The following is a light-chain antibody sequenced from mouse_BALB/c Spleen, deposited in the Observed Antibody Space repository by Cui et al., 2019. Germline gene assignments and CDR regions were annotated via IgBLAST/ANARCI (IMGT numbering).Light chain of an antibody. Sequence: QIVLTQSPAIMSASPWEKVTMTCSGSTSVRHMYWYQQKPGTSARLLIYDTSNLACGVPVRCSGSGYGTSYSLTICRMEAEEAATYYCEQWSSDPRTFGGGTKLEIK. CDR3: EQWSSDPRT. CDR2: DTS. J-gene: IGKJ1*01. V-gene: IGKV4-55*01. CDR1: TSVRH.